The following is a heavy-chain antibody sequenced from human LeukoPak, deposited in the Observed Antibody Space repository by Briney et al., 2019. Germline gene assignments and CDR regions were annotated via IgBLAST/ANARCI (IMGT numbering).Heavy chain of an antibody. J-gene: IGHJ4*02. CDR3: ARAPQSPRDCSSTSCYFAY. CDR2: INPSGGST. Sequence: ASVKVSCKASGYTFTSYYMHWVRQAPGQGLEWMGIINPSGGSTSYAQKFQGRVTMTRDTSTSTVYMELSSLRSEDTAVYYCARAPQSPRDCSSTSCYFAYWGQGTLVTVSS. V-gene: IGHV1-46*01. CDR1: GYTFTSYY. D-gene: IGHD2-2*01.